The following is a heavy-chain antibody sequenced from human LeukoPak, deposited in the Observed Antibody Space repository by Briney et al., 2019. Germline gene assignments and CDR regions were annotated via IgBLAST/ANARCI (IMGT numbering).Heavy chain of an antibody. J-gene: IGHJ4*02. Sequence: SETLSLTCTVSGGSISSDSYYWGWLRQSPGKGLEWIGSVYYTGDTYYNPSLKGRVTISVDTSRNQFSLRLTSMTAAYSSVYYCASLMVVAGRPYLDSWGQGALVTVSS. D-gene: IGHD6-19*01. CDR1: GGSISSDSYY. CDR2: VYYTGDT. CDR3: ASLMVVAGRPYLDS. V-gene: IGHV4-39*01.